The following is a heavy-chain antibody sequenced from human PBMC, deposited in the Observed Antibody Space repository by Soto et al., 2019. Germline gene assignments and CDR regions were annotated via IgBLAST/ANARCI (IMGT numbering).Heavy chain of an antibody. CDR1: GGTFSSYA. V-gene: IGHV1-2*04. D-gene: IGHD6-19*01. CDR3: ATSRISIAVAGETEYYFDY. CDR2: INPNSGDT. J-gene: IGHJ4*02. Sequence: QVQLVQSGAEVKKPGSSVKVSCKASGGTFSSYAISWVRQAPGQGLEWMGWINPNSGDTNYTQKFQGWVTMIRDTSISTAYMELSRLRSDDTAVYYCATSRISIAVAGETEYYFDYWGQGTLVTVSS.